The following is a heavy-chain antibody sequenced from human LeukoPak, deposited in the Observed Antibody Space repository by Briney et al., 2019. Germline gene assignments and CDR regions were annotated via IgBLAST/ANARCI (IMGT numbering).Heavy chain of an antibody. CDR2: INPSGGST. Sequence: GASVKVSCKASGYTFTSYYMHWVRQAPGQGLEWMGIINPSGGSTSYAQKFQGRVTMTRDTSTSTVYMELSRLRSDDTAVYYCARAVKWLLPDGAFDIWGQGTMVTVSS. CDR1: GYTFTSYY. V-gene: IGHV1-46*01. J-gene: IGHJ3*02. CDR3: ARAVKWLLPDGAFDI. D-gene: IGHD3-22*01.